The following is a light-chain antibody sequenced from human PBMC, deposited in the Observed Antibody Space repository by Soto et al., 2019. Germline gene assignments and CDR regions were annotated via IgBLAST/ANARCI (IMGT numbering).Light chain of an antibody. CDR2: KAS. V-gene: IGKV1-5*03. J-gene: IGKJ1*01. CDR1: QTISSW. CDR3: QHYSSYSEA. Sequence: DIQMTQSPSTLSGSEGDRVTITCRASQTISSWLAWYQQKPGKAPKLLIYKASTLKSGVPSRFSGSGSGTEFTLTISSLQPDDFATYYCQHYSSYSEAFGQGTKVELK.